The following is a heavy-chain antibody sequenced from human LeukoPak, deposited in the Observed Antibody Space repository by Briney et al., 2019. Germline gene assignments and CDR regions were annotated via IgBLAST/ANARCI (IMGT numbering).Heavy chain of an antibody. D-gene: IGHD3-3*01. CDR3: ARALYDFWSGYYRGYAFDI. V-gene: IGHV5-51*01. Sequence: GESLKISCKGSGYSFTSYWIGWVRQMPGKGLEWRGIIYPGDSDTRYSPSFQGQVTISADKSISTAYLQWSSLKASDTAMYYCARALYDFWSGYYRGYAFDIWGQGTMVTVSS. CDR1: GYSFTSYW. J-gene: IGHJ3*02. CDR2: IYPGDSDT.